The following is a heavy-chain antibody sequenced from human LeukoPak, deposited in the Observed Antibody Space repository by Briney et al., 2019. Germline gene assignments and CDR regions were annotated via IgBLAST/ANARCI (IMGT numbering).Heavy chain of an antibody. J-gene: IGHJ6*02. V-gene: IGHV4-61*01. CDR1: GGSISSSSYY. D-gene: IGHD2-2*01. Sequence: SETLSLTCTVSGGSISSSSYYWSWIRQPPGKGLEWIGYIYYSGSTNYNPSLKSRVTISVDTSKNQFSLKLSSVTAADTAVYYCARDLRYCSSTSCYAYGMDVWGQGTTVTVSS. CDR3: ARDLRYCSSTSCYAYGMDV. CDR2: IYYSGST.